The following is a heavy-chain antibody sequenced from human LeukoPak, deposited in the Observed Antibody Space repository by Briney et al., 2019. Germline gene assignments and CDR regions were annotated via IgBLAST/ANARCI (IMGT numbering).Heavy chain of an antibody. J-gene: IGHJ6*02. V-gene: IGHV3-30*18. CDR3: AKETSYDILTGYLVPYYYYYGMDV. CDR1: GVTLSPYG. Sequence: GGSLRLSCAASGVTLSPYGMHWVRQAPGKGLEWVAVISYEGGTQHYADSVKGRFTISRDNSKNTLYLQMNSLRAEDTAVYYCAKETSYDILTGYLVPYYYYYGMDVWGQGTTVTVSS. CDR2: ISYEGGTQ. D-gene: IGHD3-9*01.